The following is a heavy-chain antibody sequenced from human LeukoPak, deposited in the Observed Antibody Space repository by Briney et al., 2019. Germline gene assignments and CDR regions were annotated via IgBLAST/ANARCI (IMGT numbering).Heavy chain of an antibody. D-gene: IGHD3-22*01. CDR1: GFTFSTYW. CDR2: IKQDGSEK. V-gene: IGHV3-7*05. CDR3: ARDRNYDSSGYFCPYFDY. Sequence: GGSLRLSCAASGFTFSTYWMSWVRQAPGKGLEWVANIKQDGSEKFYVDSVKGRFTISRDNTKNSLYLQMNSLRAEDTAVYYCARDRNYDSSGYFCPYFDYWGQGTLVTVSS. J-gene: IGHJ4*02.